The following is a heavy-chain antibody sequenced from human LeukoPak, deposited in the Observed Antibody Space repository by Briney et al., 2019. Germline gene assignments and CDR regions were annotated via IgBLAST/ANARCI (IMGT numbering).Heavy chain of an antibody. J-gene: IGHJ4*02. CDR1: GFTFSSYA. D-gene: IGHD3-10*01. CDR3: ARSMYYYGSGSFSLDY. V-gene: IGHV3-30-3*01. Sequence: GGSLRLSCAASGFTFSSYAMPWVRQAPGKGLEWVAVISYDGSNKYYADSVKGRFTISRDNSKNTLYLQMNSLRAEDTAVYYCARSMYYYGSGSFSLDYWGQGTLVTVSS. CDR2: ISYDGSNK.